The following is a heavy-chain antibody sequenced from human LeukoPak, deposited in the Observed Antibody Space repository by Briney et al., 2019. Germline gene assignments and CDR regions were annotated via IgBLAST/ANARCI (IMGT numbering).Heavy chain of an antibody. J-gene: IGHJ4*02. D-gene: IGHD3-10*01. Sequence: WETLSLTCTVSGDSISSNNYYWAWIRQPPGKGLGWLGSIPYSGSTYYNPSLKSRVTMSVDTSKNQFSLKLSSVTAADTAVYYCARCKDYYVSGSYYKTFDYGGQGTLVTVSS. CDR1: GDSISSNNYY. CDR3: ARCKDYYVSGSYYKTFDY. V-gene: IGHV4-39*07. CDR2: IPYSGST.